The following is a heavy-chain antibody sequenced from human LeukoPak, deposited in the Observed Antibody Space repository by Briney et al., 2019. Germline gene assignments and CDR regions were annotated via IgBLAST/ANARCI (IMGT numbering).Heavy chain of an antibody. Sequence: GRSLRLSCAASGFTFSSYAMHWVRQAPGKGLEWVAVISYDGSNKYYADSVKGRFTISRDNSKNTLYLQMNSLRAEDTAVYYCARDPGNYDYVWGSYRPGDAFDIWGQGTMVTVSS. J-gene: IGHJ3*02. D-gene: IGHD3-16*02. V-gene: IGHV3-30*04. CDR3: ARDPGNYDYVWGSYRPGDAFDI. CDR1: GFTFSSYA. CDR2: ISYDGSNK.